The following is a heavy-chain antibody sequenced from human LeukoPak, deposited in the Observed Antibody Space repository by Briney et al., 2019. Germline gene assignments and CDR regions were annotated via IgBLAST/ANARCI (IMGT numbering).Heavy chain of an antibody. CDR1: GSTFSSYG. Sequence: PGGSLRLSCAASGSTFSSYGMSWVRQAPGKGLEWVSAISGSGGSTYYADSVKGRFTISRDNAKNSLYLQMNSLRAEDTAVYYCARVYYDILTGYYGKTTYYYYMDVWGKGTTVTISS. D-gene: IGHD3-9*01. J-gene: IGHJ6*03. CDR2: ISGSGGST. V-gene: IGHV3-23*01. CDR3: ARVYYDILTGYYGKTTYYYYMDV.